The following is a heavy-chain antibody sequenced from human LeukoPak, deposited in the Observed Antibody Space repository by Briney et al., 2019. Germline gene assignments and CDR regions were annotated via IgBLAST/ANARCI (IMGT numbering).Heavy chain of an antibody. CDR2: ISYDGSNK. CDR1: GFTFSSYG. D-gene: IGHD2-15*01. V-gene: IGHV3-30*18. Sequence: GGSLRLSCAASGFTFSSYGMHWVRQAPGKGLEWVAVISYDGSNKYYADSVKGRFTISRDNSKNTLYLQMNSLRAEDTAVYYCAKDLGGVVVAATIVNSGQGTLVTVSS. CDR3: AKDLGGVVVAATIVN. J-gene: IGHJ4*02.